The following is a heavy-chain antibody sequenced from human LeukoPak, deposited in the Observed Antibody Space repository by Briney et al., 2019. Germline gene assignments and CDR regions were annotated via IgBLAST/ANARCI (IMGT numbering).Heavy chain of an antibody. CDR2: IYHSGST. CDR3: ARDRNGDIDY. D-gene: IGHD1-1*01. J-gene: IGHJ4*02. Sequence: SQTLSLTCTVSGGSISSGSYYWSWIRQPPGKGLEWIGYIYHSGSTYYNPSLKSRVTISVDRSKNQFSLKLSSVTAADTAVYYCARDRNGDIDYWGQGTLVTVSS. CDR1: GGSISSGSYY. V-gene: IGHV4-30-2*01.